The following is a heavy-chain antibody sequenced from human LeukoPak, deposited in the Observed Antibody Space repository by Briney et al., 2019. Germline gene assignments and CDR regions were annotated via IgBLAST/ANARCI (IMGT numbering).Heavy chain of an antibody. CDR3: ATYYSDTSARD. CDR2: INPNSGGT. J-gene: IGHJ4*02. V-gene: IGHV1-2*02. D-gene: IGHD3-22*01. CDR1: GHTLTAYY. Sequence: ASVKVSCKASGHTLTAYYMFWVRQAPGQGLEWMGWINPNSGGTNLAPNFQGRVTMTRDTSISTAYMELSGLTSDDTAVYFCATYYSDTSARDWGQGTLVTVSS.